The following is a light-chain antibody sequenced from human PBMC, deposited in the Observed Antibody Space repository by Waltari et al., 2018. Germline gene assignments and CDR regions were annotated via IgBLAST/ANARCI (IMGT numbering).Light chain of an antibody. CDR2: GAS. CDR3: QHYVRLPAT. V-gene: IGKV3-20*01. Sequence: EIVLTQSPGTLSLSPGERATLSCRASPSVGRSLAWYQQKPGQAPRLLIYGASSRAPGIPDRFSGSGSGTDFSLTISRLEPEDFAVYYCQHYVRLPATFGQGTKVEIK. CDR1: PSVGRS. J-gene: IGKJ1*01.